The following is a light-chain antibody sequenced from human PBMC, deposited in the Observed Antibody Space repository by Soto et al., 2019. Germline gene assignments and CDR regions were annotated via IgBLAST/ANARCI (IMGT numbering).Light chain of an antibody. CDR2: DAS. CDR3: PQRSNWPRT. Sequence: EIVLSQSPATLSLTKGERATLSCRASQSVSSYLAWYQQKPGQAPRLLIYDASNRATGIPARFSGSGSGTDFTLTISSLEPEDFAVYYCPQRSNWPRTFGQGTKVDIK. V-gene: IGKV3-11*01. J-gene: IGKJ1*01. CDR1: QSVSSY.